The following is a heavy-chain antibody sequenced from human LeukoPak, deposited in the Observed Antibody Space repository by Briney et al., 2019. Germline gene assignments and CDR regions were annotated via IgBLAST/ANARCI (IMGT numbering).Heavy chain of an antibody. CDR3: AKATPGTRSMDV. Sequence: GGSLRLSCAASGFTSSSYGMHWVRQAPGKGLEWVAFIRYDGSNKYYADSVKGRFTISRDNSKNTLYLQMNSLRAEDTAVYYCAKATPGTRSMDVWGKGTTVTVSS. V-gene: IGHV3-30*02. CDR1: GFTSSSYG. J-gene: IGHJ6*03. CDR2: IRYDGSNK.